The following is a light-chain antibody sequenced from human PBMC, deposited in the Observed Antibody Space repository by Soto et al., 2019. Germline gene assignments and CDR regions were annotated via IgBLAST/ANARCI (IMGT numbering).Light chain of an antibody. J-gene: IGLJ2*01. Sequence: QSALSQPASVSGSPGQSITISCTGASSDVGYYNYVSWYQQHPGKDPKLMIYEVSNRPSGVSDRFSGSKSGNTASLTISGLQAEDEADYYCSSYTTSSTLLFGGGTKLTVL. CDR1: SSDVGYYNY. CDR2: EVS. V-gene: IGLV2-14*01. CDR3: SSYTTSSTLL.